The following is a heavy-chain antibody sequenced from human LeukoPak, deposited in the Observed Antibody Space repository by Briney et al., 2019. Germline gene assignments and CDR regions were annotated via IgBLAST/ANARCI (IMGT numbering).Heavy chain of an antibody. CDR3: AREPFYGDYDLDY. Sequence: GGSLRPSCAASGFTFSSYSMNWVRQAPGKGLEWVSSISSSSSYIYYADSVKGRFTISRDNAKNSLYLQMNSLRAEDTAVYYCAREPFYGDYDLDYWGQGTLVTVSS. CDR1: GFTFSSYS. CDR2: ISSSSSYI. V-gene: IGHV3-21*01. D-gene: IGHD4-17*01. J-gene: IGHJ4*02.